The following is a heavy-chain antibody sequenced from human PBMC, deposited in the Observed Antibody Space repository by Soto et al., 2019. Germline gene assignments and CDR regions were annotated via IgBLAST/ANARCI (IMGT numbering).Heavy chain of an antibody. J-gene: IGHJ4*02. V-gene: IGHV4-31*03. CDR2: SYYSGST. CDR1: GGSISSAGYY. Sequence: QVQLQESGPGLVKPSQTLSLTCIVSGGSISSAGYYWSWIRQHPGKGLEWIGYSYYSGSTYYTPSLKSRVTISVATSKNQFSLKLGSVTAADTAVYYCAVYIAVTGAGSFDYWGQGSLVIVSS. D-gene: IGHD6-19*01. CDR3: AVYIAVTGAGSFDY.